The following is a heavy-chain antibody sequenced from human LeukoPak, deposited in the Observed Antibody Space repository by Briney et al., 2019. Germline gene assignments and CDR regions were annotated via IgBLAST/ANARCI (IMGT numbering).Heavy chain of an antibody. Sequence: GASVKVSCKASGYTFTSYAMNWVRQAPGQGLEWMGWININTGNPTYAQGFTGRFVFSLDTSVSTAYLQISSLKAEDTAVYYCARDKRFGEFPDYYYYYGMDVRGQGTTVTVSS. CDR1: GYTFTSYA. J-gene: IGHJ6*02. CDR3: ARDKRFGEFPDYYYYYGMDV. D-gene: IGHD3-10*01. CDR2: ININTGNP. V-gene: IGHV7-4-1*02.